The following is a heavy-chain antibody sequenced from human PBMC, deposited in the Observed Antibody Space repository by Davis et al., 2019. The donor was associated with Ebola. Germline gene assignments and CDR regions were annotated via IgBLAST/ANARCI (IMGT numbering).Heavy chain of an antibody. V-gene: IGHV3-23*01. CDR2: ISGSGGST. J-gene: IGHJ6*02. CDR1: GFTFSSYA. Sequence: GESLKISCAASGFTFSSYAMSWVRQAPGKGLEWVSAISGSGGSTYYADSVKGRFTISRDNAKNSLYLQMNSLRAEDTAVYYCARGLRITGTTWYYGMDVWGQGTTVTVSS. D-gene: IGHD1-20*01. CDR3: ARGLRITGTTWYYGMDV.